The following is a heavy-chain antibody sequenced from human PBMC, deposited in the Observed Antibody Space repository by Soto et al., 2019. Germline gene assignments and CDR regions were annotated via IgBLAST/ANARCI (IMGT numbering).Heavy chain of an antibody. CDR3: ARESASGSYYMGKDD. D-gene: IGHD1-26*01. V-gene: IGHV1-69*01. CDR2: IIPVYGTA. Sequence: QVQLVQSGAEVRKPGSSVKVSCEASGGSFSGHGITWVRQAPGQGLEWMGGIIPVYGTAVYAQRFQGRVTIAAAESTNTAYMGLRGLRSDDTAVYYCARESASGSYYMGKDDWGQGTLVTVSS. CDR1: GGSFSGHG. J-gene: IGHJ4*02.